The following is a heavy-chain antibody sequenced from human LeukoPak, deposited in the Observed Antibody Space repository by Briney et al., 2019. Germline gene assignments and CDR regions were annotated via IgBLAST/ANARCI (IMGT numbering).Heavy chain of an antibody. CDR3: ARDRMGDCATTSCYLAY. CDR2: INPNSGGT. V-gene: IGHV1-2*02. Sequence: ASVKVSCKASGYTFTGYYTHWVRQAPGQGLEWMGWINPNSGGTNYAQKFQGRVTMTRDTSINTVYMDLSSLRSDDTAVYYCARDRMGDCATTSCYLAYWGQGTQVTVSS. D-gene: IGHD2-2*01. J-gene: IGHJ4*02. CDR1: GYTFTGYY.